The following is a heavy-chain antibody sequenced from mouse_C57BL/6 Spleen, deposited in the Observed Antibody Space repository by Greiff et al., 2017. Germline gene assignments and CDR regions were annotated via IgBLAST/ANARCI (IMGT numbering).Heavy chain of an antibody. V-gene: IGHV1-64*01. Sequence: QVQLQQPGAELVKPGASVKLSCKASGYTFTSYWMHWVKQRPGQGLEWIGKIGPGSGSTYYNEKFKGKATLTADKSSSTAYMQLSSLTSEDSAVYFCARSKGAYGNYVAYWGQGTLVTVSA. CDR2: IGPGSGST. D-gene: IGHD2-1*01. J-gene: IGHJ3*01. CDR3: ARSKGAYGNYVAY. CDR1: GYTFTSYW.